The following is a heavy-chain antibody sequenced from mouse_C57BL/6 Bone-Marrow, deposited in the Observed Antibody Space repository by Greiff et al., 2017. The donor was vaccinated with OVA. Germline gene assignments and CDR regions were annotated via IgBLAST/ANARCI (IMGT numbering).Heavy chain of an antibody. V-gene: IGHV2-2*01. D-gene: IGHD2-4*01. CDR1: GFSFTSYG. Sequence: VKLMESGPGLVQPSQSLSITCTVSGFSFTSYGVHWVRQSPGKGLEWLGVIWSGGSTDYNAAFISRLSISKDNSKSQVFFKMNRLQADDTAIYYWARRRIYYDYEGWYFDVWGTGTTVTVSS. CDR3: ARRRIYYDYEGWYFDV. J-gene: IGHJ1*03. CDR2: IWSGGST.